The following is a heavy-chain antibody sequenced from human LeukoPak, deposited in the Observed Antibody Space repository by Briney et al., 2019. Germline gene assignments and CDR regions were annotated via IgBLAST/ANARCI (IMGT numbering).Heavy chain of an antibody. D-gene: IGHD6-19*01. Sequence: SETLSLTCTVSGGSISSYYWSWIRQPPGKGLEWIGYIYYSGSTNYNPSLKSRVTISVDTSKNQFSLKLSSVTAADTAVYYCARVGVAVAGTFAFDIWGPGTMVTVPS. CDR2: IYYSGST. V-gene: IGHV4-59*01. CDR3: ARVGVAVAGTFAFDI. J-gene: IGHJ3*02. CDR1: GGSISSYY.